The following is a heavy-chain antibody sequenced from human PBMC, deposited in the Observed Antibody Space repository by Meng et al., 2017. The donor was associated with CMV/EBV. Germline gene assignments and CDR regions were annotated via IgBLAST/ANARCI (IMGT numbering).Heavy chain of an antibody. CDR1: GDSVSSNSAA. CDR3: ARETIFGVVIIWDWFDP. V-gene: IGHV6-1*01. D-gene: IGHD3-3*01. CDR2: IYYRSKWYN. Sequence: SQTLSLTCAISGDSVSSNSAAWNWIRQSPSRGLEWLGRIYYRSKWYNDYAVSVKSRITINPDTSKNQFSLQLNSVTPEDTAVYYCARETIFGVVIIWDWFDPWGQGTLVTVSS. J-gene: IGHJ5*02.